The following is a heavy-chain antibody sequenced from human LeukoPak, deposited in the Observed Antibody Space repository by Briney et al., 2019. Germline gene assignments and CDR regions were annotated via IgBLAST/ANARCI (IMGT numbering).Heavy chain of an antibody. D-gene: IGHD3-10*01. CDR1: GFTFSSYA. CDR3: ARLWFGYFDY. J-gene: IGHJ4*02. V-gene: IGHV3-64*01. Sequence: GGSLRLSCVASGFTFSSYAMHWVRQAPGKGLEYVSSISSDGGNTYYANSVRGRFTISRDNSKNTLYLQMNSLRAEDTAVYYCARLWFGYFDYWGQGTLVTVSS. CDR2: ISSDGGNT.